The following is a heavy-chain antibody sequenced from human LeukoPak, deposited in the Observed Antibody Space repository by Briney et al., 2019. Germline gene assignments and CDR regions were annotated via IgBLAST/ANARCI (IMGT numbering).Heavy chain of an antibody. Sequence: GGSLRLSCAASGFTFSSSGMLWVRQAPGKGLEWVAFIRFDGSNKYYADSVKGRFTISRDNSKNTLYLQMNSLRPEDTAVYYCAKDRGMETATPSTFDYWGQGTLVTVSS. CDR2: IRFDGSNK. V-gene: IGHV3-30*02. CDR1: GFTFSSSG. J-gene: IGHJ4*02. D-gene: IGHD2-15*01. CDR3: AKDRGMETATPSTFDY.